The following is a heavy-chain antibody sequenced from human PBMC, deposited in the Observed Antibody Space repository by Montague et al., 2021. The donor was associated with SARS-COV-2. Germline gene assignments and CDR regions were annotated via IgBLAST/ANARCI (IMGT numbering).Heavy chain of an antibody. D-gene: IGHD4-17*01. CDR3: ARHASYADFRFDY. CDR1: GDSFTSRY. Sequence: SETLSLTCSVSGDSFTSRYWCWIRQHPGKRLVWIGYIFNNAGPTYNTSPQSRVTNSIHTSSNQLSPGLRSVTATDTAVYFCARHASYADFRFDYWGQGIMVAVSS. V-gene: IGHV4-59*08. J-gene: IGHJ4*02. CDR2: IFNNAGP.